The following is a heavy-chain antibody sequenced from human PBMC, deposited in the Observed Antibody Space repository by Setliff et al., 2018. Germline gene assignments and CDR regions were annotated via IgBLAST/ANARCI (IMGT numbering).Heavy chain of an antibody. CDR3: ARGRVDSGSYNDLGYFDD. CDR1: GDFMSSHLYF. J-gene: IGHJ4*02. V-gene: IGHV4-61*09. Sequence: PSVTLSLTCSVSGDFMSSHLYFWSWIRQPAGKGLEWIGDIYIRGIINYNPSLKSRTTISIDTSKTQFSLILSSVTAADTAMYFCARGRVDSGSYNDLGYFDDWGKGTLVTVSS. D-gene: IGHD1-26*01. CDR2: IYIRGII.